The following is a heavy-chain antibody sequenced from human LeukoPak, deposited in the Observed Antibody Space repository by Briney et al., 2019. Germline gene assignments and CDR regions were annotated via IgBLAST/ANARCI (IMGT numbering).Heavy chain of an antibody. CDR1: GFTFSSYS. CDR2: ISSSSSYI. CDR3: ARYRYCSSTSCYPNWFDP. D-gene: IGHD2-2*01. Sequence: PGGSLRLSCAASGFTFSSYSMNWVRQAPGKGLEWVSSISSSSSYIYYADSVKGRFTISRDNAQNSLYLQMNSLRAEDTAVYYCARYRYCSSTSCYPNWFDPWGQGTLVTVSS. V-gene: IGHV3-21*01. J-gene: IGHJ5*02.